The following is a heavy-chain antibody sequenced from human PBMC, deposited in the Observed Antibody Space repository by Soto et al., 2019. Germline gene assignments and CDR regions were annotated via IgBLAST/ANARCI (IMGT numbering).Heavy chain of an antibody. CDR3: ARARGYCSSTSCYNWFDP. Sequence: GGSLRLSCAASGFTFSSYDMHWVRQATGKGLEWVSAIGTAGDTYYPGSVKGRFTISRENAKNSLYLQMNSLRAGDTAVYYCARARGYCSSTSCYNWFDPWGQGTLVTVSS. CDR2: IGTAGDT. D-gene: IGHD2-2*01. V-gene: IGHV3-13*01. J-gene: IGHJ5*02. CDR1: GFTFSSYD.